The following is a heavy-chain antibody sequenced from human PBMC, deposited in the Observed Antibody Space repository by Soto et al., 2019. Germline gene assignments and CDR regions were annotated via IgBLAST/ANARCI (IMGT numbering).Heavy chain of an antibody. D-gene: IGHD3-9*01. CDR2: IYYSGST. Sequence: SETLSLTCTVSGGSISSGGYYWSWIRQHPGKGLEWIGYIYYSGSTYYNPSLKSRVTISVDTSKNQFSLKLSSVTAADTAVYYCASIPNYYDILTGPESWGQGTPVTVSS. V-gene: IGHV4-31*03. CDR1: GGSISSGGYY. J-gene: IGHJ5*02. CDR3: ASIPNYYDILTGPES.